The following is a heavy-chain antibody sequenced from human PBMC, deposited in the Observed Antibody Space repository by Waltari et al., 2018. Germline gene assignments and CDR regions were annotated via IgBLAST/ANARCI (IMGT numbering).Heavy chain of an antibody. CDR2: IYHDGTT. CDR3: TRQTLGYCTSAACRRLEA. CDR1: GYAINSGFY. V-gene: IGHV4-38-2*01. Sequence: QVQLQESGPRLVKPSETLSLTCDVSGYAINSGFYWGWFRQAPEKGLEWIATIYHDGTTFYNPSLTIRVTTSMDTSKNQISLKLKSVTAADTAVYYCTRQTLGYCTSAACRRLEAWGQGTLVTVSS. J-gene: IGHJ5*02. D-gene: IGHD2-8*02.